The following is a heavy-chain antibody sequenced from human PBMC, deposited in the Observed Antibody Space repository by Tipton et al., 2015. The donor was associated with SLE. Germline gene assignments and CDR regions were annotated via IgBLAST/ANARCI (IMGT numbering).Heavy chain of an antibody. J-gene: IGHJ4*02. V-gene: IGHV4-59*12. D-gene: IGHD3-16*01. CDR1: GGSISSYR. CDR3: ARDPQGDERAPAAW. Sequence: LSCTVSGGSISSYRWSWIRQPPGKGLEWIGYIYYSGSTNYNPSLKSRVTMSIDTSKNQFSLRLRSVTAADTAVYYCARDPQGDERAPAAWWGQGTLVIVSS. CDR2: IYYSGST.